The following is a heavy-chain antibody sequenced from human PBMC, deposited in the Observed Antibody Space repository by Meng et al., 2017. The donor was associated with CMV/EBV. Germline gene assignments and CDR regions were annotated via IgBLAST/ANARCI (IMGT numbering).Heavy chain of an antibody. Sequence: GGSLRLSCAASGFTFSSYAMSWVRQAPGKGLEWVSAISGSGGSTYYADSVKGRFTISRDNSKNTLYLQMNSLRAEDTAVYYFAKGGSSGWIGRYWGQGTLVTVSS. CDR3: AKGGSSGWIGRY. CDR2: ISGSGGST. D-gene: IGHD6-19*01. J-gene: IGHJ4*02. CDR1: GFTFSSYA. V-gene: IGHV3-23*01.